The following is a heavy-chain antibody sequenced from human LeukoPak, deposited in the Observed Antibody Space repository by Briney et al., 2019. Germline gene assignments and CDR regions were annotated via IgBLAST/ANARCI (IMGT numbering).Heavy chain of an antibody. D-gene: IGHD5-12*01. V-gene: IGHV3-7*01. Sequence: PGGSLRLSCAASGFTLSSYWMSWVRQAPGKGLEWVANIKQDGSEKYYVDSVKGRFTISGDNVKNSLYLQMNSLRVEDTAVYYCARARGGYDLDYWGQGTLVTVSS. CDR2: IKQDGSEK. J-gene: IGHJ4*02. CDR1: GFTLSSYW. CDR3: ARARGGYDLDY.